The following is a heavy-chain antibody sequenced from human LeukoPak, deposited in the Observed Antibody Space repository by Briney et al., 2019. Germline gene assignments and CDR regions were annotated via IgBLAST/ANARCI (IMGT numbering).Heavy chain of an antibody. CDR2: INSDGSST. CDR1: GFTFSSYW. V-gene: IGHV3-74*01. Sequence: GGSLRLSCAASGFTFSSYWMHWVRQAPGNGLVWVSRINSDGSSTSYADSVKGRFTISRDNAKNTLYLQMNSLRAEDTAVYYCASSLGYCSSTSCYSAWFDPWGQGTLVTVSS. CDR3: ASSLGYCSSTSCYSAWFDP. D-gene: IGHD2-2*02. J-gene: IGHJ5*02.